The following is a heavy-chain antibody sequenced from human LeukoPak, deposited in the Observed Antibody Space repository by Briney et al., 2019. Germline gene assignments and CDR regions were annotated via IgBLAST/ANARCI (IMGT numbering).Heavy chain of an antibody. CDR1: GYTFTDYY. V-gene: IGHV1-2*02. CDR3: ARVQGYTSGSVDDY. CDR2: INPNGGGT. D-gene: IGHD6-19*01. Sequence: ASVRVSCKASGYTFTDYYLHWVRQAPGHGLEWMGWINPNGGGTNYAQKFQGRVTMTRDTSINTAYMELSMLRNDDTAMYYCARVQGYTSGSVDDYWGQGTLVTVSS. J-gene: IGHJ4*02.